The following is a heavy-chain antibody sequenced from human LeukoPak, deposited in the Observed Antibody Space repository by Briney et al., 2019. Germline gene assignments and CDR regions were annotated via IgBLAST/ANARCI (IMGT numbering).Heavy chain of an antibody. D-gene: IGHD6-19*01. J-gene: IGHJ4*02. CDR2: IYTGGST. Sequence: SETLSLTCTVSLGGSISNYYLSWIRQSAVKGLEWIGRIYTGGSTNYNPSLRGRVTMSVDTSNNQFSLKLRSVTAADTAVYYCARGTVADHPYFDYWGQGTLVTVSS. CDR1: LGGSISNYY. CDR3: ARGTVADHPYFDY. V-gene: IGHV4-4*07.